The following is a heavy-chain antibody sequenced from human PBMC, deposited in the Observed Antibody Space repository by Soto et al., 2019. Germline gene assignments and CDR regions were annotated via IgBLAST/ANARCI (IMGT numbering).Heavy chain of an antibody. V-gene: IGHV1-18*01. J-gene: IGHJ3*02. Sequence: ASVKVSCKASGYTFTSYGISWVRQAPGQGLEWMGWISAYNGNTNYAQKLQGRVTMTTDTSTSTAYMELRSLRSDDTAVYYCARSCRYCGGDCYSGAFDIWGQGTMVTVSS. CDR2: ISAYNGNT. CDR1: GYTFTSYG. CDR3: ARSCRYCGGDCYSGAFDI. D-gene: IGHD2-21*02.